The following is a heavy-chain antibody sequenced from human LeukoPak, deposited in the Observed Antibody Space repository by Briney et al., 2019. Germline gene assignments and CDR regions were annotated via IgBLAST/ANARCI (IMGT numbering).Heavy chain of an antibody. CDR2: IYHSGTT. D-gene: IGHD1-7*01. CDR3: ARFPIMGANYFDP. J-gene: IGHJ5*02. Sequence: SETLSLTCAVSGGSISSSNWWSWVRQSPGKGLEWIGEIYHSGTTNYNPSLKRRVTISLDRSKNQFSLKLSSVTAADTAVYYCARFPIMGANYFDPWGQGTLVTVSS. CDR1: GGSISSSNW. V-gene: IGHV4-4*02.